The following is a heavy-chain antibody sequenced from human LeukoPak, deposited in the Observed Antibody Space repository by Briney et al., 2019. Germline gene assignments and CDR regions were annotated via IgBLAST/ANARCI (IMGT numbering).Heavy chain of an antibody. CDR3: AKDQSTYYYDSSGSFDY. CDR1: GFTFSSYA. J-gene: IGHJ4*02. Sequence: PGGSLRPSCAASGFTFSSYAMSWVRQAPGKGLEWVSAISGSGGSTYYADSVKGRFTISRDNSKNTLYLQMNSLRAEDTAVYYCAKDQSTYYYDSSGSFDYWGQGTLVTVSS. CDR2: ISGSGGST. V-gene: IGHV3-23*01. D-gene: IGHD3-22*01.